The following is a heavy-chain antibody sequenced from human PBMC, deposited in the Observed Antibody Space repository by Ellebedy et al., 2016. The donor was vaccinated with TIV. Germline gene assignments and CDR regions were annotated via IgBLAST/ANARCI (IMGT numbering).Heavy chain of an antibody. V-gene: IGHV3-74*01. D-gene: IGHD3-22*01. J-gene: IGHJ3*01. CDR3: ARGHASGFQKDAFDL. CDR1: GLTLSSYW. Sequence: GESLKISCAASGLTLSSYWMHWVRQGPGKGLVWVSRITEDGSTTTYADSVKGRFTISRDNAKDTAYLQMNSLRAEDTAVYYCARGHASGFQKDAFDLWGQGTVVTVSS. CDR2: ITEDGSTT.